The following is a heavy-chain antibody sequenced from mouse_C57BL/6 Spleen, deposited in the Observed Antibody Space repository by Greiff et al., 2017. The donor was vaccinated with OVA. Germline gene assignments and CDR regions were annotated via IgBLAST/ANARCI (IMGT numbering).Heavy chain of an antibody. CDR3: TRSYDYDGGWLAY. CDR2: IYPGNSDT. J-gene: IGHJ3*01. V-gene: IGHV1-5*01. CDR1: GYTFTSYW. D-gene: IGHD2-4*01. Sequence: VQLQQSGPVLARPGASVKMSCKTSGYTFTSYWMNWVTQRPGQGLEWIGAIYPGNSDTSYNQKFKGKATLNAVTSASTAYMELSSLTSEDSAVDYCTRSYDYDGGWLAYWGQGTLVTVAA.